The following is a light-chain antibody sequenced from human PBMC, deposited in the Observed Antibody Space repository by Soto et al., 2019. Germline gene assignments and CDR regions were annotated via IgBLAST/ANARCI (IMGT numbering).Light chain of an antibody. V-gene: IGKV1-12*02. Sequence: DIQMTQSPSSLSASVGDRVTITCRASQGISRWLAWYQQKPGKAQKLLIYAASSLQSGVPSRFSGSGFGTDFTLTISSLQPEDFATYYCQEATSFPSTFGPGTKVDIK. CDR1: QGISRW. J-gene: IGKJ3*01. CDR2: AAS. CDR3: QEATSFPST.